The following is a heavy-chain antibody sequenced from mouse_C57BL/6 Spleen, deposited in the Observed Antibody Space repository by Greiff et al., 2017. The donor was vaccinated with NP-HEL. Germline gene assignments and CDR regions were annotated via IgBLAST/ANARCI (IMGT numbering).Heavy chain of an antibody. CDR1: GYSITSGYY. Sequence: EVKLMESGPGLVKPSQSLSLTCSVTGYSITSGYYWNWIRQFPGNKLEWMGYISYDGSNNYNPSLKNRISITRDTSKNQFFLKLNSVTTEDTATYYCARAWDVFDYWGQGTTLTVSS. V-gene: IGHV3-6*01. CDR2: ISYDGSN. D-gene: IGHD4-1*01. J-gene: IGHJ2*01. CDR3: ARAWDVFDY.